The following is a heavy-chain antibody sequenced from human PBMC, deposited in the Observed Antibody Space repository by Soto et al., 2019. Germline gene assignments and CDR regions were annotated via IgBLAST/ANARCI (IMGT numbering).Heavy chain of an antibody. CDR2: IRSKAYGGTT. D-gene: IGHD5-12*01. J-gene: IGHJ5*02. Sequence: GGSLRLSCTASGFTFGDYAMSWFRQAPWKGLEWVGFIRSKAYGGTTEYAASVKGRFTISRDDSRSIAYLQMNSLKIEDTAVYYCARANVDIVAPIGQFDPWGQGTLVTVSS. CDR1: GFTFGDYA. CDR3: ARANVDIVAPIGQFDP. V-gene: IGHV3-49*03.